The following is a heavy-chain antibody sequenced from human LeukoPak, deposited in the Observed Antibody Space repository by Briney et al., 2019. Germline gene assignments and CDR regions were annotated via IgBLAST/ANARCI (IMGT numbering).Heavy chain of an antibody. V-gene: IGHV4-34*01. CDR3: ARGGAAAAPIRH. CDR2: VNHSGST. D-gene: IGHD2-2*01. J-gene: IGHJ4*02. Sequence: SETLSLTCAVYGGSFSGYYWSWIRQPPGKGLEWIGGVNHSGSTNYNLSLKSRVTISADTSKNHFSLKLSSVTAADTAVYYCARGGAAAAPIRHWGQGTLVTVSS. CDR1: GGSFSGYY.